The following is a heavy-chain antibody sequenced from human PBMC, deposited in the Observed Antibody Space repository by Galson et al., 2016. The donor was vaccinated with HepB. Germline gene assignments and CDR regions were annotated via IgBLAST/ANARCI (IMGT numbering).Heavy chain of an antibody. D-gene: IGHD6-13*01. CDR2: ISYDGSNK. CDR1: GFTFSRYG. Sequence: SLRLSCATSGFTFSRYGIHWVRQAPGKGLEWVAVISYDGSNKYYADSVKGRFTISRDNSKNTLYLQMNSLRGEDTAVYYCAKDGGSSWAYYYYYMDVWGKGT. V-gene: IGHV3-30*18. J-gene: IGHJ6*03. CDR3: AKDGGSSWAYYYYYMDV.